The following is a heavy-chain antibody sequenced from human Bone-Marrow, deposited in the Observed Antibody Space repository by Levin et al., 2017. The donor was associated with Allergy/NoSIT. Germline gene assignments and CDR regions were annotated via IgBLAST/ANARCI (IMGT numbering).Heavy chain of an antibody. CDR2: IWHDGTYK. J-gene: IGHJ4*02. D-gene: IGHD2/OR15-2a*01. Sequence: GGSLRLSCVVSGFSFYRYGMHWVRQAPGKGLEWVSAIWHDGTYKFYRDSVKGRFTISRDNSSNTLYLQMDSLRAEDTAVYFCTRDSGKNRRFDSWGQGTLVVVSS. V-gene: IGHV3-33*01. CDR1: GFSFYRYG. CDR3: TRDSGKNRRFDS.